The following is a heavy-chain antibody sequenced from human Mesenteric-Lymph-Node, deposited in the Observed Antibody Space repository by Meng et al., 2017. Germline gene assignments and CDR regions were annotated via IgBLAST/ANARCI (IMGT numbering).Heavy chain of an antibody. D-gene: IGHD6-19*01. CDR1: GFTFDDYG. CDR3: ARVTRVALAGPILAVAGSFDY. CDR2: INWNGGST. Sequence: GESLKISCAASGFTFDDYGMSWVRQAPGKGLEWVSGINWNGGSTGYADSVKGRFTISRDNAKNSLYLQMNSLRAEDTALSYCARVTRVALAGPILAVAGSFDYWGQGTLVTVSS. V-gene: IGHV3-20*04. J-gene: IGHJ4*02.